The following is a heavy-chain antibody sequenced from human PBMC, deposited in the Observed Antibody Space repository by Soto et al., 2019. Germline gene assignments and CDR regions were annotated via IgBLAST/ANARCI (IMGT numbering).Heavy chain of an antibody. Sequence: QVPLVESGGGVVQPGRSLRLSCAASGFTFSSYAMHWVRQAPGKGLEWVAVISYDGSDKYYADSVKGRFTISRDNSKNTLYLKMNSMRAEDTAVYYCARYIVVVTATYAFDIWGQGTMVTVSS. CDR1: GFTFSSYA. CDR2: ISYDGSDK. CDR3: ARYIVVVTATYAFDI. V-gene: IGHV3-30-3*01. D-gene: IGHD2-21*02. J-gene: IGHJ3*02.